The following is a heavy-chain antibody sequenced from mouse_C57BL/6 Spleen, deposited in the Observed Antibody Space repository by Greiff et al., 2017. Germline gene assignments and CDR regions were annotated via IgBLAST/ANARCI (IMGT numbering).Heavy chain of an antibody. CDR3: AREFDYDWDY. CDR1: GFTFSSYA. V-gene: IGHV5-4*01. D-gene: IGHD2-4*01. Sequence: EVKLVESGGGLVKPGGSLKLSCAASGFTFSSYAMSWVRQTPEKRLAWVATISDGGSYTYYPDNVKGRFTISRDNAKNNLYLQMSHLKSEDTAMYYCAREFDYDWDYWGQGTTLTVSS. CDR2: ISDGGSYT. J-gene: IGHJ2*01.